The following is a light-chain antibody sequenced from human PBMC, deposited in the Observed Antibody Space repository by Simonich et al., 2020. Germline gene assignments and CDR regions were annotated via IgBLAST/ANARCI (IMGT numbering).Light chain of an antibody. CDR2: AAS. J-gene: IGKJ5*01. CDR3: QQYYSYPIT. CDR1: QGISSY. Sequence: AIRMTQSPSSLSASTGDRVTITCRASQGISSYLAWYQKKPGKAPKLLIYAASTFQSGVPSRFSGSGSGTDFTLTISCLQSEDFATYYCQQYYSYPITFGQGTRLEIK. V-gene: IGKV1-8*01.